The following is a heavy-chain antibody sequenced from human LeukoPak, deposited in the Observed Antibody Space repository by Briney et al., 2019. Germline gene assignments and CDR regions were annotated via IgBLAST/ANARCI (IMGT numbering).Heavy chain of an antibody. CDR3: ASGSSLDY. Sequence: PSETLSLTCTVSGGSISSWSYYWSWIRQPPGKGLEWIGSTYYSGSTYYNPSLKSRVTISLDTSKNQFSLKLSSVTAADTAVYYCASGSSLDYWGQGTLVTVSS. J-gene: IGHJ4*02. V-gene: IGHV4-39*01. CDR1: GGSISSWSYY. CDR2: TYYSGST. D-gene: IGHD6-13*01.